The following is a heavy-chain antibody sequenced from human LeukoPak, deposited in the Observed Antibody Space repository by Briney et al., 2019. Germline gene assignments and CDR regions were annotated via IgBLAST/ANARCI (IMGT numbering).Heavy chain of an antibody. CDR1: GGSISSYY. CDR2: IYYSGST. D-gene: IGHD3-3*01. Sequence: SETLSLTCTVSGGSISSYYWSWIRQPPGKGLEWIGYIYYSGSTNYNPSLKSRVTISVDTSKNQFSLKLSSVTAADTAVYYCARDTNYDFWSGYLDAFDIWGQGTMVTVSS. V-gene: IGHV4-59*01. CDR3: ARDTNYDFWSGYLDAFDI. J-gene: IGHJ3*02.